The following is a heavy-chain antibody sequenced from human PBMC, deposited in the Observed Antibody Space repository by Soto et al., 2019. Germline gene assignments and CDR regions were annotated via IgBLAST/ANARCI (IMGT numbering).Heavy chain of an antibody. Sequence: QVQLVESGGGVVQPGRSLRLSCAASGFTFSSYAMHWVRQAPGKGLEWVAVISYDGSNKYYADSVKGRFTISRDNSKNTLYLQMNSLRAEDTGVYYCARDSTYFDYWGQGTLVTVSS. CDR3: ARDSTYFDY. D-gene: IGHD4-4*01. CDR2: ISYDGSNK. V-gene: IGHV3-30-3*01. J-gene: IGHJ4*02. CDR1: GFTFSSYA.